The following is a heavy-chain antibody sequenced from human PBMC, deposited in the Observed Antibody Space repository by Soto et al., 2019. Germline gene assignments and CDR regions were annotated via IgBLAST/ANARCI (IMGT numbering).Heavy chain of an antibody. J-gene: IGHJ5*02. CDR1: GASISSGDYY. CDR3: VRALGSRFMEWPRFDP. D-gene: IGHD3-3*01. V-gene: IGHV4-30-4*01. Sequence: QVQLQESGPGLVKPSQTLSLTCTVSGASISSGDYYWSWIRQPPGKGPEWIAYISYRGTTYYTPSLQSRVTMSVDTSKTQFSLKLNSVNAADTDVYYCVRALGSRFMEWPRFDPWGQGNLVTVSS. CDR2: ISYRGTT.